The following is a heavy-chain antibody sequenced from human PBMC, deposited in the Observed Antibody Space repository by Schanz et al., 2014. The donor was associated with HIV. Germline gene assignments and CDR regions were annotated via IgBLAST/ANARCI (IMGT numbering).Heavy chain of an antibody. V-gene: IGHV1-69*01. J-gene: IGHJ6*02. D-gene: IGHD2-2*01. CDR1: GGTFSKYA. Sequence: QVQLVQSGAELKKPGSSVKVSCKASGGTFSKYAISWVRQAPGQGLEWVGGIIPIFGTANYAPKFQGRVTMTADESTSTAFLDLSSLKSEDTAVYFCARDHRLYTNSPRVYAMDVWGQGTAVTVSS. CDR3: ARDHRLYTNSPRVYAMDV. CDR2: IIPIFGTA.